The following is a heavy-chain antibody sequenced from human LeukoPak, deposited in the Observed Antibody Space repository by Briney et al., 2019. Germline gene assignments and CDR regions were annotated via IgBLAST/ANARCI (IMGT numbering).Heavy chain of an antibody. Sequence: PSETLSLTCTVSGGSISSYYWSWIRQPPGKGLEWIGYIYYSGSTNYNPSLKSRVTISVDTSKNQFSLKLSSVTAADTAVYYCASPTGLLGRRGYYYGMDVWGQGTTVTVSS. CDR3: ASPTGLLGRRGYYYGMDV. J-gene: IGHJ6*02. CDR1: GGSISSYY. V-gene: IGHV4-59*08. CDR2: IYYSGST. D-gene: IGHD2-15*01.